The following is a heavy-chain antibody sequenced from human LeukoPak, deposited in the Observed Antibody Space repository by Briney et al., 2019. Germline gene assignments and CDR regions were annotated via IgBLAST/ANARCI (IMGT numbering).Heavy chain of an antibody. CDR2: IYTSGST. CDR3: ARKLGIAAAAPRGVNWFDP. V-gene: IGHV4-4*09. CDR1: GGSISSYY. Sequence: SETLSLTCTVSGGSISSYYWSWIRQPPGKGLEWIGYIYTSGSTNYNPSLKSRVTISVDTSKNQFSLKLSSVTAADTAVYYCARKLGIAAAAPRGVNWFDPWGQGTLVTVSS. D-gene: IGHD6-13*01. J-gene: IGHJ5*02.